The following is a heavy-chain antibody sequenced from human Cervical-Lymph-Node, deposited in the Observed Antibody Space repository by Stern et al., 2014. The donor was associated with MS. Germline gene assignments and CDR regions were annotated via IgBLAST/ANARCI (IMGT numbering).Heavy chain of an antibody. CDR2: IKPLFGTA. V-gene: IGHV1-69*01. CDR1: GGSLSTLD. Sequence: QVQLVQSGAEVKRPESSVKVSCKASGGSLSTLDISLVRQAPGQGLEWVGEIKPLFGTANYAQKFKGRVTITADESTSTVYMELSSLKSEDTAIYFCARHQAGIAANWGQGTLVTVTS. CDR3: ARHQAGIAAN. D-gene: IGHD6-13*01. J-gene: IGHJ4*02.